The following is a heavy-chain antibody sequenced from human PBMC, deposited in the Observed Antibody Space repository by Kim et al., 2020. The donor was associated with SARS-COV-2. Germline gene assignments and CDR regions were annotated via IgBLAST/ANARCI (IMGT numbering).Heavy chain of an antibody. Sequence: SETLSLTCTVSGGSISSYYWSWIRQPPGKGLEWIWYIYYSGSTNYNPSLKSRVTISVDTSKNQFSLKLSSVTAADTAVYYCARGSYDSSGAPGDWGQGTLVTVSS. J-gene: IGHJ4*02. CDR3: ARGSYDSSGAPGD. CDR1: GGSISSYY. CDR2: IYYSGST. V-gene: IGHV4-59*01. D-gene: IGHD3-22*01.